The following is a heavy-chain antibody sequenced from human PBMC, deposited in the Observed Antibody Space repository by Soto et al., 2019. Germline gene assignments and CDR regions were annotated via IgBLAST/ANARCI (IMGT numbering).Heavy chain of an antibody. CDR3: ARDAPPPELRFLQWHNYDYNGMDV. V-gene: IGHV1-18*01. CDR1: GYSFTAYG. Sequence: QVQVVQSGDEVKETGASVRVSCKTSGYSFTAYGISWVRQAPGQGLEWMGWISCYNGKTKYAQKVQGRVTMTTDTSTSTGYMEVRGLKSGDTGNYYCARDAPPPELRFLQWHNYDYNGMDVWGQGTTVTVSS. D-gene: IGHD3-3*01. J-gene: IGHJ6*02. CDR2: ISCYNGKT.